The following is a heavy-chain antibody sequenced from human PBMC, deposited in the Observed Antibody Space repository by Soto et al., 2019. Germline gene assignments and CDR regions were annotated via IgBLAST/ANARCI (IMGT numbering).Heavy chain of an antibody. CDR2: ISWNSGSI. D-gene: IGHD4-17*01. CDR3: AKDIDYGGNSSDY. V-gene: IGHV3-9*01. J-gene: IGHJ4*02. Sequence: EVQLVESGGGLVQPGRSLRLSCAASGFTFDDYAMHWVRQAPGKGLEWVSGISWNSGSIGYADSVKGRFTISRDNAKNSLYLQMNSLRAEDTALYYCAKDIDYGGNSSDYWGQGTLVTVSS. CDR1: GFTFDDYA.